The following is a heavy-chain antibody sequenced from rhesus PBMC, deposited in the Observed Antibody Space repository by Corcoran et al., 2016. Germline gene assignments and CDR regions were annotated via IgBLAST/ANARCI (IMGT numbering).Heavy chain of an antibody. Sequence: EVQLVESGGGLVQPGGSLRLSCAASGFTFSSYAMSWVRQAPGKGLEWVSYISNGGGSTYNADSGKGRFNISRDKSKNTLSLQMNSLRAEDTAVYYCAKDVVQYLDWPLGYWGQGVLVTVSS. CDR2: ISNGGGST. CDR1: GFTFSSYA. V-gene: IGHV3S5*01. D-gene: IGHD3-3*01. CDR3: AKDVVQYLDWPLGY. J-gene: IGHJ4*01.